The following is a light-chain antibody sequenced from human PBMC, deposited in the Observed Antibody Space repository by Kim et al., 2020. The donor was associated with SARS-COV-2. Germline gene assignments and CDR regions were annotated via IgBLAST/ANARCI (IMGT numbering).Light chain of an antibody. V-gene: IGKV3-20*01. J-gene: IGKJ3*01. CDR1: QSVGSNY. Sequence: ESVLTQSPGTLSLSPGERATLSCRASQSVGSNYLAWYQQKPSQAPRLLIYGASSRATGIPDRFSGSGSGTDFTLTISRLEPEDFAVYYCQQYGSSRGFTFGPGTKVDIK. CDR3: QQYGSSRGFT. CDR2: GAS.